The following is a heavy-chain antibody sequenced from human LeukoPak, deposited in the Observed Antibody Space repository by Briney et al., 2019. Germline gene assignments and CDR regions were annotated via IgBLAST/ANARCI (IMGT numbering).Heavy chain of an antibody. Sequence: EGSLRLSCSVSGFTFSTYVMHWVRQAPGKGLEYVSAISSNGDNTYYADSVKGRFTISRDNSKNTLYLQMSSLRADDTAVYYCVRGTGYWGQGTLVTVSS. V-gene: IGHV3-64D*06. CDR1: GFTFSTYV. CDR3: VRGTGY. CDR2: ISSNGDNT. J-gene: IGHJ4*02.